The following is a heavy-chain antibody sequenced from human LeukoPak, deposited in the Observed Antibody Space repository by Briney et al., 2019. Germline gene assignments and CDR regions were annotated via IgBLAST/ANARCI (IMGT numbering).Heavy chain of an antibody. D-gene: IGHD3-22*01. J-gene: IGHJ5*02. CDR1: GGTFSSYA. CDR3: ARDNLEDYYDSSGPNWFDP. V-gene: IGHV1-2*02. Sequence: ASVKVSCKASGGTFSSYAISWVRQAPGQGLEWMGWVNPNSGGTNYAQKFQGRVTMTRDTSISTAYMELSRLRSDDTAVYYCARDNLEDYYDSSGPNWFDPWGQGTLVTVSS. CDR2: VNPNSGGT.